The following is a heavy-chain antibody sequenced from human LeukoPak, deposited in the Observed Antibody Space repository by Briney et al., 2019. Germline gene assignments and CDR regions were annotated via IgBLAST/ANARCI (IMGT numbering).Heavy chain of an antibody. J-gene: IGHJ4*02. CDR3: ARDGLAYGGGGSRQDGDY. D-gene: IGHD2-21*01. Sequence: GGSLILSCVASGFTFSSYEMNWVRPAAGEGLEWVSYICTSDSSTYYADSVKGRFTISRDNAKNSLYLQMSSLRADDTAVYYCARDGLAYGGGGSRQDGDYWGQGTMVTVSS. CDR2: ICTSDSST. V-gene: IGHV3-48*03. CDR1: GFTFSSYE.